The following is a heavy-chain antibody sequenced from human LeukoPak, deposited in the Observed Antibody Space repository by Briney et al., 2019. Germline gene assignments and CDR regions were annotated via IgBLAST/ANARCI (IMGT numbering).Heavy chain of an antibody. V-gene: IGHV1-18*01. CDR1: GYTFTSYG. CDR3: ARDEYSSGWYDHWFDP. Sequence: GASVKVSFKASGYTFTSYGISWVRQAPGQGLEWMGWISAYNGNTNYAQKLQGRVTMTTDTSTSTAYMELRSLRSDDTAVYYCARDEYSSGWYDHWFDPWGQGTLVTVSS. CDR2: ISAYNGNT. D-gene: IGHD6-19*01. J-gene: IGHJ5*02.